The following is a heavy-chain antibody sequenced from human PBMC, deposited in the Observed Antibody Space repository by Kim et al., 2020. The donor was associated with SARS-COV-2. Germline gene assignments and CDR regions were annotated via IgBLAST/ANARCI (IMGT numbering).Heavy chain of an antibody. D-gene: IGHD6-6*01. V-gene: IGHV1-18*01. CDR3: ARVKDGAARRFGWFDP. Sequence: KLQGRVTVTTDTATSTAYMELRSLRSDDTAVYYCARVKDGAARRFGWFDPWGQGTLVTVSS. J-gene: IGHJ5*02.